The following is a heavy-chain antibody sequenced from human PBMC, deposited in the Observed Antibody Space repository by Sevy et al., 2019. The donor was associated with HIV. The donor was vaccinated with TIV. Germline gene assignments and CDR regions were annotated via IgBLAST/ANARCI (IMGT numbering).Heavy chain of an antibody. CDR2: ISRRISTI. CDR3: ARGSNHKNFDY. Sequence: GGSLRLSCAASGFTFSISDMNLVRQAPGKGLEWVSFISRRISTIYYADSVKGRLTISRDNAKNSLYLQMNSLRDDDTAVYYWARGSNHKNFDYWGQGTLVTVSS. CDR1: GFTFSISD. D-gene: IGHD3-10*01. V-gene: IGHV3-48*02. J-gene: IGHJ4*02.